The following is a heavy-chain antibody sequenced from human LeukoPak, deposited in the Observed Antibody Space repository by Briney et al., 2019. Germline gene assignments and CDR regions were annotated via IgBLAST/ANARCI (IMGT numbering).Heavy chain of an antibody. V-gene: IGHV3-13*01. J-gene: IGHJ4*02. CDR2: IGTAGDT. CDR1: GFTFSSYD. D-gene: IGHD6-13*01. Sequence: GGSLRLSCAASGFTFSSYDVHWVRQATGKGLEWVSAIGTAGDTYYPGSVKGRFTISRENAKNSLNLQMNSLRAEDTAVYYCARWAAAGGFDYWGQGTLVTVSS. CDR3: ARWAAAGGFDY.